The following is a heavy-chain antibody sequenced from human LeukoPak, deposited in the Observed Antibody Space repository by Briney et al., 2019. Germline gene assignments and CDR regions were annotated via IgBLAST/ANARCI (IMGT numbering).Heavy chain of an antibody. J-gene: IGHJ6*03. V-gene: IGHV4-4*07. CDR3: ARELAYYDFWSGPMNYYYYYMDV. CDR1: GVSISSYH. CDR2: VHTSGTT. D-gene: IGHD3-3*01. Sequence: KPSETLSLTCIVSGVSISSYHWSWIRQPAGKGLEWLGRVHTSGTTNYNPSLESRVTMSVDTSKNQFSLYLSSVTAADTAVYYCARELAYYDFWSGPMNYYYYYMDVWGKGTTVTVSS.